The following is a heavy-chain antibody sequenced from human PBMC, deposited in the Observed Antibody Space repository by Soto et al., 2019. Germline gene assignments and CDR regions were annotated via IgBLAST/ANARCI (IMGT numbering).Heavy chain of an antibody. D-gene: IGHD3-22*01. CDR1: GFTFSDYY. V-gene: IGHV3-11*06. CDR3: ARGHYDSSSIDY. Sequence: GGSLRLSCAASGFTFSDYYMSWIRQAPGKGLEWVSYISSSSSYTNYADSVKGRFTISRDNAKNPLYLQMNSLRAEDTAVYYCARGHYDSSSIDYWGQGTLVTVSS. J-gene: IGHJ4*02. CDR2: ISSSSSYT.